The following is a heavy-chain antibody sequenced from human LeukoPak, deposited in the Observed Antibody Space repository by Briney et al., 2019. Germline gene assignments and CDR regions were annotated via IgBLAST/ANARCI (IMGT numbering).Heavy chain of an antibody. J-gene: IGHJ4*02. D-gene: IGHD6-13*01. Sequence: GGSLRLSCAASGFTLSSSYMNWVRQAPGKGLEWVSVIYSGGSTYYAESVKGRFTIPRDNSKNTLYLQMNNLRAEDTAVYYCAREIAAAGTAFDYWGQGTLVTVSS. V-gene: IGHV3-53*01. CDR3: AREIAAAGTAFDY. CDR1: GFTLSSSY. CDR2: IYSGGST.